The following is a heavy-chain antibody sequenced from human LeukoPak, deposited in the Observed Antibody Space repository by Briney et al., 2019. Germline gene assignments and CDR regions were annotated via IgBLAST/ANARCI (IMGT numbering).Heavy chain of an antibody. J-gene: IGHJ4*02. Sequence: GGSLRLSCAASGFTFSSYNMNWVRQAPGKGLEWVSYITSSSSTIYYADSVKGRFTISRDNAKNSPFLQMNSLRDEDTAVYYCARDMYYGDYEIDYWGQGTLVTVSS. CDR3: ARDMYYGDYEIDY. D-gene: IGHD4-17*01. V-gene: IGHV3-48*02. CDR1: GFTFSSYN. CDR2: ITSSSSTI.